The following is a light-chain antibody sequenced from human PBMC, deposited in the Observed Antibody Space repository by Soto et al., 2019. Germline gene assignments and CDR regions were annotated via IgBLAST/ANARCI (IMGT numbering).Light chain of an antibody. V-gene: IGKV3-20*01. CDR1: QSVSSSY. Sequence: EIVLTQSPGTLSLSPGERATLSCRASQSVSSSYLAWYQQKPGQAPRLLIYGPSSRATGVPDTFSGSGSGTDFTLTISRLEPEDFAVYYCQQYGSSPGTLGQGTKVEIK. CDR2: GPS. J-gene: IGKJ1*01. CDR3: QQYGSSPGT.